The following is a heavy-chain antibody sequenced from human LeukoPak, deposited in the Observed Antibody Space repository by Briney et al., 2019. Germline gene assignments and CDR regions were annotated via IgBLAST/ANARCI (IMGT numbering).Heavy chain of an antibody. CDR1: GFTFSSYG. CDR2: IWYDGRNK. D-gene: IGHD5-12*01. Sequence: GRSLRLSCAASGFTFSSYGMHWVRQAPGKGLEWVAVIWYDGRNKCYADSVKGRFTISRDNSKNTLYLQMNSLRAEDTAVYYCAKDYSGYDSLDYWGQGTLVTVSS. J-gene: IGHJ4*02. CDR3: AKDYSGYDSLDY. V-gene: IGHV3-33*06.